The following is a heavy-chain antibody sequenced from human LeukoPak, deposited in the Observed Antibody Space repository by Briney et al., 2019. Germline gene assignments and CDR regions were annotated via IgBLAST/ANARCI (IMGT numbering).Heavy chain of an antibody. V-gene: IGHV4-34*01. Sequence: SETLSLTCAVYGGSFSGYYWSWIRQPPGKGLEWIGEINHSGSTNYNPSLKSRVTISVDTSKNQFSLKLSSVTAADTAVYYCARGLWRGIAAAGNAFDIWGQGTMVTVSS. D-gene: IGHD6-13*01. CDR2: INHSGST. J-gene: IGHJ3*02. CDR1: GGSFSGYY. CDR3: ARGLWRGIAAAGNAFDI.